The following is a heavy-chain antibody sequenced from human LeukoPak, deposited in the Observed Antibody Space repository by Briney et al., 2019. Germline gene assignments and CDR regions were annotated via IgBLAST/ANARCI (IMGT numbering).Heavy chain of an antibody. J-gene: IGHJ4*02. CDR3: AKGTLDIVVVPAAPKVYYFDY. CDR2: ISISGGST. Sequence: PGGSLRLSCAASGFTFSSYAMSWVRQAPGKGLEWVSAISISGGSTYYADSVKGRFTISRDNSKNTLYLQMNSLRAEDTAVYYCAKGTLDIVVVPAAPKVYYFDYWGQGTLVTVSS. D-gene: IGHD2-2*01. V-gene: IGHV3-23*01. CDR1: GFTFSSYA.